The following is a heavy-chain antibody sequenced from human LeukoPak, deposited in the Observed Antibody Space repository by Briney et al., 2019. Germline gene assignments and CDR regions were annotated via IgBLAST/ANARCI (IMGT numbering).Heavy chain of an antibody. Sequence: PSETLSLTCALSVGAISRSYWSWLRQPPGKGLEWIGCVHYSGSTKYNPSLKSRVTISGVTSKIRLSLKPISVTAADTAVYYCAIVLPGVRGGSRWFAPWGEGTLVTVSS. CDR1: VGAISRSY. D-gene: IGHD3-10*01. CDR3: AIVLPGVRGGSRWFAP. J-gene: IGHJ5*02. V-gene: IGHV4-59*01. CDR2: VHYSGST.